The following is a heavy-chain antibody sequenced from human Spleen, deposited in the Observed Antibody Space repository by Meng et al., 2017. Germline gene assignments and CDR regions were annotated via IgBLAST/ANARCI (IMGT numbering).Heavy chain of an antibody. Sequence: QVELGQAGGRVKKPGASVKVSCKASGYTFTGYYMHWVRQAPGQGLEWMGRINPNSGGTNYAQKFQGRVTMTRDTSISTAYMELSRLRSDDTAVYYCARARYSGSYYYFDYWGQGTLVTVSS. V-gene: IGHV1-2*06. D-gene: IGHD1-26*01. CDR2: INPNSGGT. CDR1: GYTFTGYY. CDR3: ARARYSGSYYYFDY. J-gene: IGHJ4*02.